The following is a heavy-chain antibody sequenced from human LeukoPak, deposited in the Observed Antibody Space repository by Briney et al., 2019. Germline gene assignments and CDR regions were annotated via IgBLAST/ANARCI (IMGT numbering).Heavy chain of an antibody. D-gene: IGHD6-13*01. CDR3: ARDAVYSSSWQYY. J-gene: IGHJ4*02. CDR1: GFTFSIYG. Sequence: GGSLRLSCAASGFTFSIYGMHWVRQAPGKGLEWVAFIWYDGKNKYYADSVKGRFTISRDNSKNTLDLQMNSLRVEDTAVYYCARDAVYSSSWQYYWGQGTLVTVSS. CDR2: IWYDGKNK. V-gene: IGHV3-33*01.